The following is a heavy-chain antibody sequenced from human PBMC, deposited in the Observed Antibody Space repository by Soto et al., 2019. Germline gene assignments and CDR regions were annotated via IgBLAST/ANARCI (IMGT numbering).Heavy chain of an antibody. CDR2: ISGSGGST. D-gene: IGHD6-6*01. CDR1: GFTFSSYA. CDR3: AKALGPVAARPGLDY. Sequence: PWGSLRLSCAASGFTFSSYAMSLVRQAPGKGLEWVSAISGSGGSTYYADSVKGRFTISRDNSKNTLYLQMNSLRAEDTAVYYCAKALGPVAARPGLDYWGQGTLVTVSS. J-gene: IGHJ4*02. V-gene: IGHV3-23*01.